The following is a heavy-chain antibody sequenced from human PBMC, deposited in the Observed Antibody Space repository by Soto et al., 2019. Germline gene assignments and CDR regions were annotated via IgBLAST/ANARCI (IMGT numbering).Heavy chain of an antibody. Sequence: PSETLSLTCTVSGGSLSSGGYYWSWIRQHPGKGMEWIGYIYYSGSTYYNPSLKSRVTISVDTSKNQFSLKLSSVTDADTAVYYCARQGVATNAFDYWGQGTLVTVSS. V-gene: IGHV4-31*03. J-gene: IGHJ4*02. D-gene: IGHD5-12*01. CDR1: GGSLSSGGYY. CDR2: IYYSGST. CDR3: ARQGVATNAFDY.